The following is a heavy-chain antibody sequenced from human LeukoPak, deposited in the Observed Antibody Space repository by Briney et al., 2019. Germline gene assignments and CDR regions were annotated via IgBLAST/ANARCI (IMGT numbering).Heavy chain of an antibody. D-gene: IGHD1-26*01. CDR2: IVVGSGNT. J-gene: IGHJ4*02. V-gene: IGHV1-58*01. CDR1: GFTFTSSA. Sequence: ASVKVSCKASGFTFTSSAVQWVRQARGQRLEWIGWIVVGSGNTNYAQRFQERVTTTRDMSTSTAYMELSSLRSEDTAVYYCAARFPTSQWELHYWGQGTLVTVSS. CDR3: AARFPTSQWELHY.